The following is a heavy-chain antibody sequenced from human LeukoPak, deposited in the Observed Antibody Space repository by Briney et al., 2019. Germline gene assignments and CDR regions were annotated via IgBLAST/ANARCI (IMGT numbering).Heavy chain of an antibody. D-gene: IGHD2-21*02. Sequence: PGGSLRLSCAASGFTFSSYAMSWVRQAPGKGLEWVSAISGSGGSTYYADSVKGRFTISRDNSKNTLYLQMNSLRAEDTAVYYCAKPPDLYCGGDCPLGGYWGQGTLVTVSS. CDR2: ISGSGGST. J-gene: IGHJ4*02. CDR3: AKPPDLYCGGDCPLGGY. CDR1: GFTFSSYA. V-gene: IGHV3-23*01.